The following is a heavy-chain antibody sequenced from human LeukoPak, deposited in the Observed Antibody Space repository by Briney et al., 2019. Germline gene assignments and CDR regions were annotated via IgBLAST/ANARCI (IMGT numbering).Heavy chain of an antibody. CDR1: GFAFSKDW. CDR3: ATGNYYDSRGYYTFGH. D-gene: IGHD3-22*01. J-gene: IGHJ4*02. V-gene: IGHV3-74*01. Sequence: GGSRRLASAASGFAFSKDWMHCGPQTPGNGQIWVSRINGDGSTTSYADSVKGGFTIYRDNAKKTLYLQMSSLRAEDTAVYYCATGNYYDSRGYYTFGHWGQGTLVTVPS. CDR2: INGDGSTT.